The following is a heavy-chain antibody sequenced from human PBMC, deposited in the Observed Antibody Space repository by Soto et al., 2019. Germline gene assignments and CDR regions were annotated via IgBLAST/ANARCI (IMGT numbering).Heavy chain of an antibody. Sequence: EVQLVESGGGLVQPGGSLRLSCAASGFTFSSYDMHWVRQATGKGLEWVSAIGTAGDTYYPGSVKGRLTISRENAKNSLYLQMNSLRAGDTAVYYCARGDGGCSGGSCYSALVNWGQGTLVTVSS. CDR2: IGTAGDT. J-gene: IGHJ4*02. CDR3: ARGDGGCSGGSCYSALVN. V-gene: IGHV3-13*01. D-gene: IGHD2-15*01. CDR1: GFTFSSYD.